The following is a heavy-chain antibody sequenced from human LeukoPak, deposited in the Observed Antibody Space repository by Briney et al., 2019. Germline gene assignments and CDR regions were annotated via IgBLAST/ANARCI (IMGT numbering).Heavy chain of an antibody. D-gene: IGHD4-17*01. CDR2: IYTSGST. V-gene: IGHV4-4*07. Sequence: SETLSLTCTVSGGSISSYYWSWMRQPVGKGLEWIGRIYTSGSTKYNPSLKSRVTMSVDTSKNQFSLKLSSVTAADTAVYYCARDKTGDYGDLNWFDPWGQGILVTVSS. CDR3: ARDKTGDYGDLNWFDP. J-gene: IGHJ5*02. CDR1: GGSISSYY.